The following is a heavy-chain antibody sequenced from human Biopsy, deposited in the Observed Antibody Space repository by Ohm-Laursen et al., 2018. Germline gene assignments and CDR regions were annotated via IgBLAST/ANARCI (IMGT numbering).Heavy chain of an antibody. V-gene: IGHV1-69*01. J-gene: IGHJ4*02. CDR3: ARDVLGGGSYRFFY. CDR2: IIPIFGTA. Sequence: SSVKVSCKASGGTFTNYAISWVRQAPGQGLEWMGGIIPIFGTANYAQKFQGRVTITADESTSTAYMELSSLRSDDTAVYYCARDVLGGGSYRFFYWGQGSLVTVSS. D-gene: IGHD1-26*01. CDR1: GGTFTNYA.